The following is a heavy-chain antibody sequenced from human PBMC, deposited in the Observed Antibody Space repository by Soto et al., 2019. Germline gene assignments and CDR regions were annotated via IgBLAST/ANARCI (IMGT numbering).Heavy chain of an antibody. CDR2: IYYSGST. J-gene: IGHJ4*02. CDR3: ARVGYSYGYPIDY. CDR1: GGSISSGDYY. Sequence: SETLSLTCTVSGGSISSGDYYWSWIRQPPGKGLEWIGYIYYSGSTYYNPSLKSRVTISVDTSKNQFSLKLSSVTAADTAVYYCARVGYSYGYPIDYWGQGTLVTVSS. V-gene: IGHV4-30-4*01. D-gene: IGHD5-18*01.